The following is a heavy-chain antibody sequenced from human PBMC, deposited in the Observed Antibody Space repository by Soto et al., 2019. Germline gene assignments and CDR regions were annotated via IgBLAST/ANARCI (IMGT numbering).Heavy chain of an antibody. CDR3: ARVMSGGHSDY. CDR2: MNPNSGNT. V-gene: IGHV1-8*01. D-gene: IGHD2-15*01. Sequence: QVQLVQSGAEVKKPGASVTVSCKASGYTFTINVINWVRQAPGQGLEWMGWMNPNSGNTGYAQKFQGRVTMTRNTSIRTAYIDLSSLSSDDTAVYYCARVMSGGHSDYWGQGTLVTVSS. J-gene: IGHJ4*02. CDR1: GYTFTINV.